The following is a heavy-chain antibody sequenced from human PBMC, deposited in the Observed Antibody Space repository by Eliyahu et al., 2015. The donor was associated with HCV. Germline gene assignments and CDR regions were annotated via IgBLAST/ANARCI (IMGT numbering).Heavy chain of an antibody. J-gene: IGHJ5*02. V-gene: IGHV1-2*02. CDR2: INPNSGGT. CDR1: GYTFTDYX. Sequence: QVQLVQSGAEVKKPGASVKVSCQVSGYTFTDYXMXWVRQAPGQGLEWMGWINPNSGGTNYAQKFQGRVTMTRDTSISTAYMELSRLRSDDTAVYYCAREAHASNNWFDPWGQGTLVTVSS. CDR3: AREAHASNNWFDP.